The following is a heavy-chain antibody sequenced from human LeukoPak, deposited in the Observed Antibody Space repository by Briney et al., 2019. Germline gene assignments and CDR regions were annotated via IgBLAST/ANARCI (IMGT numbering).Heavy chain of an antibody. CDR2: INHGGST. J-gene: IGHJ4*02. V-gene: IGHV4-34*01. CDR3: ARHRLYSSSSDY. Sequence: SETLSLTCAVYGGSFSGYYWSWIRQPPGKGLEWIGEINHGGSTNYNPSLKSRVTISVDTSKNQFSLKLSSVTAADTAVYYCARHRLYSSSSDYWGQGTLVTVSS. CDR1: GGSFSGYY. D-gene: IGHD6-6*01.